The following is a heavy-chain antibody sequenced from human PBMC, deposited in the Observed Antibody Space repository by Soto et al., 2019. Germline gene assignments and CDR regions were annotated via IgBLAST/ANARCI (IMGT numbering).Heavy chain of an antibody. CDR2: IKSKTDGGTT. CDR3: MRLVQLERRDSAS. D-gene: IGHD1-1*01. Sequence: GGSLRLSCVASGFTFSNAWMNWVRQAPGKGLEWVGRIKSKTDGGTTDYAAPVKGRFTISRDDSKNTLYLQMNSLKTEDTAVYYCMRLVQLERRDSASWGHGTLVTVSS. V-gene: IGHV3-15*01. J-gene: IGHJ5*01. CDR1: GFTFSNAW.